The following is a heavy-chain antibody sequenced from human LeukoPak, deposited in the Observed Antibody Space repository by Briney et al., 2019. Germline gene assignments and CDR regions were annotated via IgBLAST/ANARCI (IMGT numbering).Heavy chain of an antibody. CDR3: ARQNGDCSSTSCYIGWLDP. CDR1: GYSFTSYW. CDR2: IYPGDSDT. D-gene: IGHD2-2*02. J-gene: IGHJ5*02. V-gene: IGHV5-51*01. Sequence: GESLKISCKGSGYSFTSYWIGWVRQMPGKGLEWMGIIYPGDSDTRYSPSFQGQVTISADKSISTAYLQWSSLKASDTAMYYCARQNGDCSSTSCYIGWLDPWGQGTLVTVSS.